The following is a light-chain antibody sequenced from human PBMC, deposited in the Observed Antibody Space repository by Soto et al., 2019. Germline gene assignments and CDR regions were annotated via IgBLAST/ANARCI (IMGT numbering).Light chain of an antibody. Sequence: QSVLTQPPSASGTPGQRVTISCSGSSSNIGSNTVNWYQQLPGTAPKLLIYSNNQRPSGVPDRFSGSKSGTSASLAISGLQSEDEADYFCCSYAGGWVFGGGTKLTVL. J-gene: IGLJ3*02. V-gene: IGLV1-44*01. CDR1: SSNIGSNT. CDR2: SNN. CDR3: CSYAGGWV.